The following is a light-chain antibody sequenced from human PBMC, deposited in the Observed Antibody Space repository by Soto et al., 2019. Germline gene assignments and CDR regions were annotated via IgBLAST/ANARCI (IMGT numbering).Light chain of an antibody. CDR3: HQFGYSPRT. V-gene: IGKV3-20*01. CDR2: ATS. CDR1: QTVNIDY. Sequence: EIVLEQSPGTLSLSQGETATLSRRASQTVNIDYLAWFQQRPGQAPRLLIFATSRRATDIPDRFSGSGSGTDFTLAIRRLEPEDFAVYYCHQFGYSPRTFGQGTKVDI. J-gene: IGKJ1*01.